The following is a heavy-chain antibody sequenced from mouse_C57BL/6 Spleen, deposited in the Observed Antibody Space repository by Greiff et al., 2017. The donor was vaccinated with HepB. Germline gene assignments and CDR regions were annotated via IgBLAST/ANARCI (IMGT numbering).Heavy chain of an antibody. V-gene: IGHV1-18*01. CDR3: AMGGYNDGYYEAY. CDR2: INPNNGGT. J-gene: IGHJ3*01. Sequence: EVQLQQSGPELVKPGASVKIPCKASGYTFTDYNMDWVKQSHGKSLEWIGDINPNNGGTIYNQKFKGKATLTVDKSSSTAYMELRSLTSEDTAVYYCAMGGYNDGYYEAYWGQGTLVTVSA. D-gene: IGHD2-3*01. CDR1: GYTFTDYN.